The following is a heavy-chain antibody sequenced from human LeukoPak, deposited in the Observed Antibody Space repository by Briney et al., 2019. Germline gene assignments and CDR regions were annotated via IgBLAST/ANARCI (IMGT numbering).Heavy chain of an antibody. D-gene: IGHD1-26*01. V-gene: IGHV3-74*01. CDR2: INTDGSTT. J-gene: IGHJ4*02. Sequence: GGSLRLSCAASGFTFSSYWIHWVRQVPGKGLVWVSRINTDGSTTSYADSVKGRFTISRDNAKNTLYLQMNSLRAEDTAVYYCARGGSGSYDNWGQGSLVPVSS. CDR1: GFTFSSYW. CDR3: ARGGSGSYDN.